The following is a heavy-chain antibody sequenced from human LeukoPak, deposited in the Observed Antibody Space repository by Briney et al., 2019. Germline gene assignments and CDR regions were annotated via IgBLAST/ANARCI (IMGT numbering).Heavy chain of an antibody. Sequence: ASVKVSCKASGYTFTRYGVTWVRQALGQGLEWMGWISGYNGNPNYAQKFQGRVTMTTDTSTNTAYMEVTGLRSDDTATHYCARDSSSSWYGFLDSWGQGTLVTVSS. J-gene: IGHJ4*02. CDR1: GYTFTRYG. CDR2: ISGYNGNP. D-gene: IGHD6-13*01. CDR3: ARDSSSSWYGFLDS. V-gene: IGHV1-18*01.